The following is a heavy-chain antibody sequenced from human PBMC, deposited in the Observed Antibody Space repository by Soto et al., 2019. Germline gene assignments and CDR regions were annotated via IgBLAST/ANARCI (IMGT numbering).Heavy chain of an antibody. CDR2: FDPEDGET. V-gene: IGHV1-24*01. J-gene: IGHJ4*02. Sequence: QVQLVQSGAEVKKPGASVKVSCKVSGYTLTELSMHWVRQAPGKGLEWMGGFDPEDGETIYAQKFQGRFNMTEDTSTDTAHLELSSLRSEATAVYYCATLSLYGDALTHDYGGQGTLVTVSS. CDR3: ATLSLYGDALTHDY. D-gene: IGHD4-17*01. CDR1: GYTLTELS.